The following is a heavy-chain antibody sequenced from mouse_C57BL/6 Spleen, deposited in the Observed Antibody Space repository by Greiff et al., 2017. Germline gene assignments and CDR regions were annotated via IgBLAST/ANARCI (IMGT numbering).Heavy chain of an antibody. D-gene: IGHD1-1*01. CDR2: IDPETGGT. V-gene: IGHV1-15*01. CDR1: GYTFTDYE. J-gene: IGHJ2*01. CDR3: TSGGSTTGVAGFDY. Sequence: LVESGAELVRPGASVTLSCKASGYTFTDYEMHWVKQTPVHGLEWIGAIDPETGGTAYNQKFKGKAILTADKSSSTAYMELRSLTSEDSAVYYCTSGGSTTGVAGFDYWGQGTTLTVSS.